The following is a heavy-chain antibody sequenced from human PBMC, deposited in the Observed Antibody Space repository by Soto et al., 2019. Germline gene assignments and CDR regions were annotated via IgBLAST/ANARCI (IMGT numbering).Heavy chain of an antibody. CDR3: ARGSSGWYTVGDNWFDP. Sequence: PSETLSLTCTVSGGSISSYYWSWIRQPPGKGLEWIGYIYYSGSTNYNPSLKSRVTISVDTSKNQFSLKLSSVTAADTAVYYCARGSSGWYTVGDNWFDPWGQGTLVTVSS. V-gene: IGHV4-59*01. CDR1: GGSISSYY. CDR2: IYYSGST. J-gene: IGHJ5*02. D-gene: IGHD6-19*01.